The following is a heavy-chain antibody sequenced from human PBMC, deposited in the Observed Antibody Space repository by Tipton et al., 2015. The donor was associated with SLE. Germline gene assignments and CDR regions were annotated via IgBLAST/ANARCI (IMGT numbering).Heavy chain of an antibody. CDR2: IYYSGRT. V-gene: IGHV4-59*01. Sequence: TLSLTCTVSGGSITSYYWNWIRQPPGKGLEWIGYIYYSGRTNYNPSLKSRVTMSVDTSKNQISLKLTSVIAADTAVYYCARARLIYYFDFGGQGTLVTVSS. CDR1: GGSITSYY. D-gene: IGHD3-3*02. CDR3: ARARLIYYFDF. J-gene: IGHJ4*02.